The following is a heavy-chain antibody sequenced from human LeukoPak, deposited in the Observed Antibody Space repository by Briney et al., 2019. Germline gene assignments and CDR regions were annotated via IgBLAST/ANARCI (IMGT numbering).Heavy chain of an antibody. Sequence: SGGSLRLSCAASGFTFSSYSMNWVRQAPGKGLEWVSYISSSSSTIYYADSVKGRFTISRDNAKNSLYLQMNSLRAEDTAVYYCARGAVVITTGPLGHWGQGTLVTVSS. CDR3: ARGAVVITTGPLGH. CDR2: ISSSSSTI. CDR1: GFTFSSYS. D-gene: IGHD3-22*01. V-gene: IGHV3-48*01. J-gene: IGHJ4*02.